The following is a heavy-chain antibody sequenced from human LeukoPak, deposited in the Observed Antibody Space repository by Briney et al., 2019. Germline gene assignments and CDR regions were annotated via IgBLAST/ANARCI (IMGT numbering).Heavy chain of an antibody. V-gene: IGHV1-46*01. J-gene: IGHJ4*02. CDR1: GYTFTSYY. CDR2: INPRGGST. CDR3: ARGVGAVGDS. Sequence: ASVKVSCKASGYTFTSYYMHWVRQAPGQGLEWMGIINPRGGSTSYAQRFQGRVTMTRDTSISTAYMELSSLRSADTAVYYCARGVGAVGDSWGQGTLVTVSS. D-gene: IGHD3-16*01.